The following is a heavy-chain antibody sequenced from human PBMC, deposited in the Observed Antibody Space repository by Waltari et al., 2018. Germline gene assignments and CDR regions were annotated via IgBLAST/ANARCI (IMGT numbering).Heavy chain of an antibody. J-gene: IGHJ3*02. CDR2: INPSGGST. Sequence: QVQLVQSGAEVKKPGASVKVSCKASGYTFTSYYMHWVRQAPGQGLEWMGIINPSGGSTSYAQKFQGRVTMTRDTSTSTVYMELSSLGSEDTAVYYCARVPVGATTRPRSDAFDIWGQGTMVTVSS. CDR3: ARVPVGATTRPRSDAFDI. CDR1: GYTFTSYY. V-gene: IGHV1-46*01. D-gene: IGHD1-26*01.